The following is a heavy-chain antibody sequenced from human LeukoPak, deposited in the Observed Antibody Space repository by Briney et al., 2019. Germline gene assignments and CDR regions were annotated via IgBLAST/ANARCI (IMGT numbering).Heavy chain of an antibody. CDR3: ARVHLTQWLVLSGYFDY. V-gene: IGHV7-4-1*02. Sequence: ASVKVSCKASGYTFTSYAMNWVRQAPGQGLEWMGWINTNTGNPTYAQGFTGRFVFSLDTSVSTAYLQISSLKAEDTAVYYCARVHLTQWLVLSGYFDYWGQGTLVTVSS. D-gene: IGHD6-19*01. CDR1: GYTFTSYA. J-gene: IGHJ4*02. CDR2: INTNTGNP.